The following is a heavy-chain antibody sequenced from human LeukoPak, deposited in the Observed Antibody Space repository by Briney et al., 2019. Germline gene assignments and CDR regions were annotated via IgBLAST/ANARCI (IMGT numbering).Heavy chain of an antibody. Sequence: QPGGSLRLSCAASGFTLSSYSMNWVRQAPGKGLEWVSYISSSSSTIYYADSVKGRFTISRDNAKNSLYLQMNGLRAEDTAVYYCARDYDFWSGYPTYDYWGQGTLVTVSS. CDR3: ARDYDFWSGYPTYDY. V-gene: IGHV3-48*01. J-gene: IGHJ4*02. D-gene: IGHD3-3*01. CDR2: ISSSSSTI. CDR1: GFTLSSYS.